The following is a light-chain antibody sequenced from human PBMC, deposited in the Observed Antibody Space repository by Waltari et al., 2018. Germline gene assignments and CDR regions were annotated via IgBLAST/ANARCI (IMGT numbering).Light chain of an antibody. Sequence: QLVLTQSPSASASLGASVKLTCTLSSWHSSNVIARLQQQPEKGPRYLMKVNSDGSHSKGDKIPDRFSGSSSGTEHYLTISSLQSEDEADYYWQTGGHGTWVFGGGTKLTVL. CDR1: SWHSSNV. V-gene: IGLV4-69*01. CDR2: VNSDGSH. J-gene: IGLJ3*02. CDR3: QTGGHGTWV.